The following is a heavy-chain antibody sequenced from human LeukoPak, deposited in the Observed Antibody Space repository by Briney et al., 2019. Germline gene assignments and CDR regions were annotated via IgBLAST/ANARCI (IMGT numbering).Heavy chain of an antibody. CDR3: ARDARIQLWFWFDP. V-gene: IGHV1-8*03. CDR1: GYTFTSYD. J-gene: IGHJ5*02. Sequence: ASVKVSCKASGYTFTSYDINWVRQATGQGLEWMGWMNPNSGNTDYAQKFQGRVTITRNTSISTAYMELSSLRSEDTAVYYCARDARIQLWFWFDPWGQGTLVTVSS. D-gene: IGHD5-18*01. CDR2: MNPNSGNT.